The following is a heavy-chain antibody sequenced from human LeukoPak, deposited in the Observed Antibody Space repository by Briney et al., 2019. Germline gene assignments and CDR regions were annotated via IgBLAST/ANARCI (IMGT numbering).Heavy chain of an antibody. J-gene: IGHJ6*02. CDR2: INPSGGST. D-gene: IGHD2-2*01. CDR3: ARGHQYQLMDSYCGMDV. Sequence: ASVKVSCKASGYTFTSYYMHWVRQAPGQGLEWMGIINPSGGSTSYAQKFQGRVTMTRDTSTSTVYMELSSLRSEDTAVYYCARGHQYQLMDSYCGMDVWGQGTTVTVSS. CDR1: GYTFTSYY. V-gene: IGHV1-46*01.